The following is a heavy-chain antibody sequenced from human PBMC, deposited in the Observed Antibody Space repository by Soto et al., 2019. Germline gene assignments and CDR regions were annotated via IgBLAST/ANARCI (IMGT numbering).Heavy chain of an antibody. CDR3: ARVGYCSGGSCLDY. J-gene: IGHJ4*02. CDR2: IYYSGST. D-gene: IGHD2-15*01. V-gene: IGHV4-59*01. CDR1: GGSISSYY. Sequence: SETLSLTCTVSGGSISSYYWYRIRQPPGKGLEWIGYIYYSGSTNYNPSLKSRVTISVDTSKNQFSLKLSSVTAADTAVYYCARVGYCSGGSCLDYWGQGTLVTVS.